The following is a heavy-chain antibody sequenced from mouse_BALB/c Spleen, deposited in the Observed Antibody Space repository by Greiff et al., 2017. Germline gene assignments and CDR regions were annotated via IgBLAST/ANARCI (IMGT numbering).Heavy chain of an antibody. CDR2: IWGDGST. CDR3: AKPIYDGYYAMDY. J-gene: IGHJ4*01. CDR1: GFSLTNSG. V-gene: IGHV2-6-6*01. D-gene: IGHD2-3*01. Sequence: VQLQESGPGLVAPSQSLSITCTVSGFSLTNSGVHWVRQSPGKGLEWLGVIWGDGSTNYNSAFKSRLSISKDNSKSQVFLKMNSLQTDDTARYYCAKPIYDGYYAMDYWGQGTSVTVSS.